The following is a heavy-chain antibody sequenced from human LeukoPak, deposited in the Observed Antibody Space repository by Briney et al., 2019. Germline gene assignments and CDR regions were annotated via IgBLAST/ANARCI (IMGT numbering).Heavy chain of an antibody. CDR2: IYPGDSDT. CDR3: ANSVAVAGIGTAYDY. D-gene: IGHD6-19*01. CDR1: GYSFATYW. Sequence: GESLKISCKGSGYSFATYWIAWVRQMPGKGLEWMGIIYPGDSDTRYSPSFQGQVTISADKSISTAYLQWSSLKASDTAMYYCANSVAVAGIGTAYDYWGQGTLVTVSS. J-gene: IGHJ4*02. V-gene: IGHV5-51*01.